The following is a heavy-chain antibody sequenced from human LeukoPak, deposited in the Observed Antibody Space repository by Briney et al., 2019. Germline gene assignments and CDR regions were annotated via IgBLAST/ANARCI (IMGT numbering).Heavy chain of an antibody. CDR2: INWNGGST. Sequence: GGSLRLSCAASGFTFDDYGMSWVRQAPGKGLEWVSGINWNGGSTGYADSVKGRFTISRDNAKNSLYLQMNSLRAEDTAVYYCARGLRDSSGREYFQHWGQGTLVTVSS. J-gene: IGHJ1*01. V-gene: IGHV3-20*04. CDR3: ARGLRDSSGREYFQH. CDR1: GFTFDDYG. D-gene: IGHD3-22*01.